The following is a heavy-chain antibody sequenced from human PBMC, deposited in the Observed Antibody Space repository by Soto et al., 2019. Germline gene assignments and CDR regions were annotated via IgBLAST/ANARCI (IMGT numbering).Heavy chain of an antibody. D-gene: IGHD4-17*01. CDR2: MYHDRSRE. CDR1: GFIFSNYG. CDR3: ARGDPAVTTTSSYYYMDV. Sequence: QVQLVESGGGVVQPGRTLRLSCVASGFIFSNYGIHWVRQAPGKGLEWVAVMYHDRSREYYEDSVKGRFTISSDNSKNTLYLHMNRLRVEDTAVYFCARGDPAVTTTSSYYYMDVWGTGTTVTVSS. V-gene: IGHV3-33*01. J-gene: IGHJ6*03.